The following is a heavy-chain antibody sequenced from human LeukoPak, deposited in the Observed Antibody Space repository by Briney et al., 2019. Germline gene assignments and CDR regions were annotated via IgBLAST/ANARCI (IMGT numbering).Heavy chain of an antibody. CDR2: INTRDNHA. Sequence: ASVKVSCKASGYSFTTYGITWLRQAPGQGLERECWINTRDNHALYVQNFLGRVTLTIDTSTSTAYMDLRSLRSDDTAVYYCARDVTVIGVDGQGTSFDIWGQGTVVTVSS. CDR3: ARDVTVIGVDGQGTSFDI. CDR1: GYSFTTYG. V-gene: IGHV1-18*01. D-gene: IGHD2-21*01. J-gene: IGHJ3*02.